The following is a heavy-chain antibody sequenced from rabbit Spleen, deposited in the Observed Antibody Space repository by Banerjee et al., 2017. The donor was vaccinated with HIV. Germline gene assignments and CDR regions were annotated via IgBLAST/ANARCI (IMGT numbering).Heavy chain of an antibody. Sequence: QEQLEESGGDLVKPEGSLKLTCTASGFSFSSTYWICWVRQAPGKGLEWIACIGTSSENTYYASWTKGRFTISKTSSTTVDLKVTSLTAADTAPYFCAREGTGSRLWGPGTLVTVS. CDR2: IGTSSENT. V-gene: IGHV1S45*01. CDR3: AREGTGSRL. D-gene: IGHD4-2*01. CDR1: GFSFSSTYW. J-gene: IGHJ6*01.